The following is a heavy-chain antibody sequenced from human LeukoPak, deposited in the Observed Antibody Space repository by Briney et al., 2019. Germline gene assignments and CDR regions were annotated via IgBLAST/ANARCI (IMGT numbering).Heavy chain of an antibody. CDR3: ARRSGEGYFDC. CDR2: IYSGGDT. CDR1: GFTVSSNY. V-gene: IGHV3-66*01. J-gene: IGHJ4*02. D-gene: IGHD1-26*01. Sequence: GGSLRLSCAASGFTVSSNYMTWVRQAPGKGLEWLSVIYSGGDTYYADSVKGRFTISRDNSKNTLYLQVNSLRAEDTAVYYCARRSGEGYFDCWGQGTLATVFS.